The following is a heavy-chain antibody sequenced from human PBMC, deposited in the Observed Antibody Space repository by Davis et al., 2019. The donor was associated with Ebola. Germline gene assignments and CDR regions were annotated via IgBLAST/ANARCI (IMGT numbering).Heavy chain of an antibody. Sequence: GESLKISCAASGFTFSRYVMNWVRQAPGKGLEWVSSISAGGAGKYYADSAKGRFTISRDNSKNTLYLQMNSLRAEDTAVYYCARDLAGTTGWFDPWGQGTLVTVSS. V-gene: IGHV3-23*01. D-gene: IGHD1-7*01. CDR3: ARDLAGTTGWFDP. CDR2: ISAGGAGK. J-gene: IGHJ5*02. CDR1: GFTFSRYV.